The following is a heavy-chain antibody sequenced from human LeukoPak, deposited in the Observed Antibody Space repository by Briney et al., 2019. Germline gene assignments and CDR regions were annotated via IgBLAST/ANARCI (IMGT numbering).Heavy chain of an antibody. CDR1: GFSFSGYW. D-gene: IGHD3-22*01. V-gene: IGHV3-7*01. Sequence: GGSLRLSCAASGFSFSGYWMNWVRQPPGKGLEWVANINQDGSEKYYVDSVKGRFTISRDNAKNSLYLQMNSLRAEDTAVYYCARDYDGSGYFGYWGQGTLVTVSS. CDR2: INQDGSEK. J-gene: IGHJ4*02. CDR3: ARDYDGSGYFGY.